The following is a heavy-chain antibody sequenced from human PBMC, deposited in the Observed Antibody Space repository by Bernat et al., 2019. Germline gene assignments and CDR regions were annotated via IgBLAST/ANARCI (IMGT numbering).Heavy chain of an antibody. D-gene: IGHD3-3*01. CDR3: ARIGADRDFWSPSNYYHYMDV. Sequence: QVQLQESGPRLVKPSETLSLTCSVSGVSIRDYYWMWIRQPPGKGLEWIGYTYSSGSTNYNSSLKSRVTISVDTSKKLFSLNLSSVTAADTAIYYCARIGADRDFWSPSNYYHYMDVWGNGTTVTVSS. CDR2: TYSSGST. CDR1: GVSIRDYY. J-gene: IGHJ6*03. V-gene: IGHV4-59*01.